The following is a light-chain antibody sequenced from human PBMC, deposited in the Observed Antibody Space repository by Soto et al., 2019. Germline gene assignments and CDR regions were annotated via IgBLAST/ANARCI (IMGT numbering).Light chain of an antibody. CDR3: SSYTTISSPSYV. V-gene: IGLV2-14*01. CDR1: SSDIGGSHY. J-gene: IGLJ1*01. CDR2: EGS. Sequence: QSALTQPASVSGSPGQSITISCTGTSSDIGGSHYVSWYQHHPGKAPKLILYEGSYRPSGVSDRFSGVKSGNTASLTISGLQAEDEADYYCSSYTTISSPSYVFGTGTKVTVL.